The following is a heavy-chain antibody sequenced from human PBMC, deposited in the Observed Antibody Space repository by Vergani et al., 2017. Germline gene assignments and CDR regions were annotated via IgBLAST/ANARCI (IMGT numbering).Heavy chain of an antibody. CDR1: GGSISSGSYY. D-gene: IGHD1-26*01. V-gene: IGHV4-61*02. CDR2: IYTSGST. CDR3: AREGGYSGSLYGMDV. Sequence: QVQLQESGPGLVKPSQTLSLTCTVSGGSISSGSYYWSWIRQPAGKGLEWIGRIYTSGSTNYNPSLKSRVTISVDTSKNQFSLKLSSVTAADTAVYYCAREGGYSGSLYGMDVWGQGTTVTVSS. J-gene: IGHJ6*02.